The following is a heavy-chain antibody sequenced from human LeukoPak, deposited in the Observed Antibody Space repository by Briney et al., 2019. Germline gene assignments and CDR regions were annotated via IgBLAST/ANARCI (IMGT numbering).Heavy chain of an antibody. D-gene: IGHD2-15*01. CDR3: AKELTCSGGSCYSVYFDY. Sequence: GALRPSCAASGFTFSSYSVSWVRQAPGEGVGCVSTISTRGGSSYYADSGKGRFTISRDNSKNTLCLQMNSLRAEDTAVYYCAKELTCSGGSCYSVYFDYWGQGTLVTVSS. J-gene: IGHJ4*02. CDR1: GFTFSSYS. V-gene: IGHV3-23*01. CDR2: ISTRGGSS.